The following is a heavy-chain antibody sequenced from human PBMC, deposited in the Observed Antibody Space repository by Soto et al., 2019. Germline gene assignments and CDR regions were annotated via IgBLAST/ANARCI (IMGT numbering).Heavy chain of an antibody. V-gene: IGHV4-59*03. Sequence: QVQLQESGPGLVKPSETLSLTCTVSGGSISSYYWSWIRQPPGRGLQWIGYIYHTESTTYNYNPSLKRRVTISLDTSKNQFSLRLTSVTAADTAVYYCATGRVWYGSEYWGQGTRVTVSS. D-gene: IGHD3-10*01. CDR2: IYHTESTTY. J-gene: IGHJ4*02. CDR1: GGSISSYY. CDR3: ATGRVWYGSEY.